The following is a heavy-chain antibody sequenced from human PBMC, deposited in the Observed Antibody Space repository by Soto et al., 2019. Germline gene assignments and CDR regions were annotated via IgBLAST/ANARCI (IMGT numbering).Heavy chain of an antibody. J-gene: IGHJ4*02. CDR1: GGTFSSYA. Sequence: QVQLVQSGAEVKKPGSSVKVSCKASGGTFSSYAISWVRQAPGQGLEWMGGIIPIFGTANYAQKFQGRVTIPADGSTSTAYMEPSSLRSEDTAVYYCARDADGHAAYNWNYGFDYWGQGSLVTVSS. D-gene: IGHD1-7*01. CDR3: ARDADGHAAYNWNYGFDY. V-gene: IGHV1-69*12. CDR2: IIPIFGTA.